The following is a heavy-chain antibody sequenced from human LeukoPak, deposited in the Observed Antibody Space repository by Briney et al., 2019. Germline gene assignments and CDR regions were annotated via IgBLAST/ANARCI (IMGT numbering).Heavy chain of an antibody. CDR1: GYSISSGYY. CDR3: ALVVPAAIMRTDAFDI. D-gene: IGHD2-2*01. CDR2: IYHSGST. V-gene: IGHV4-38-2*02. Sequence: PSETLSLTCTVSGYSISSGYYWGWIRQPPGKGLEWIGSIYHSGSTYYNPSLTSRVTISVATSKNQFSLKLSSVTAADTAVYYCALVVPAAIMRTDAFDIWGQGTMVTVSS. J-gene: IGHJ3*02.